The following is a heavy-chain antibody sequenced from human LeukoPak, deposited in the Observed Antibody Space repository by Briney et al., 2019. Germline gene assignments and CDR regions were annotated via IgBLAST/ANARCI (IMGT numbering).Heavy chain of an antibody. J-gene: IGHJ1*01. V-gene: IGHV3-48*01. CDR1: GFTFSDYS. CDR2: INSDGKTT. Sequence: GGSLRLSCAASGFTFSDYSMNWVRQAPGKGLEDLSYINSDGKTTWYADSVKGRFTASRDNAKNSLYLQMNSLRVEDTAVYYCASGWLQRRASQHWGQGTLVTVSS. D-gene: IGHD6-19*01. CDR3: ASGWLQRRASQH.